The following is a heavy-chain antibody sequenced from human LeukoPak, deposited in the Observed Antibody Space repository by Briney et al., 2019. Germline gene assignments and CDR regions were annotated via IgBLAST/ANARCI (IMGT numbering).Heavy chain of an antibody. CDR2: ISGGGGTT. Sequence: GGSLRLSCAASGFTFSSYAMSWVRQAPRKGLEWVSVISGGGGTTFYADSVKGRFTISRDNSKNQLYLQMNSLSAEDTAVYYCVKGVLFRGSSVSNFDYWGQGTLVTVSS. CDR1: GFTFSSYA. CDR3: VKGVLFRGSSVSNFDY. V-gene: IGHV3-23*01. D-gene: IGHD2-2*01. J-gene: IGHJ4*02.